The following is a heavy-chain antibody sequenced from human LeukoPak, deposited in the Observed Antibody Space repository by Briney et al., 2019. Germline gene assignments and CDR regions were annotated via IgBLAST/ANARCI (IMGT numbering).Heavy chain of an antibody. CDR2: INPNSGGT. Sequence: GASVKVSCKASGYTFTGYYMHWVRQAPGQGLEWMGRINPNSGGTNYAQKLQGRVTMTTDTSTSTAYMELGSLRSDDTAVYYCASPSYSSSWYPYDAFDIWGQGTMVTVSS. CDR1: GYTFTGYY. D-gene: IGHD6-13*01. J-gene: IGHJ3*02. CDR3: ASPSYSSSWYPYDAFDI. V-gene: IGHV1-2*06.